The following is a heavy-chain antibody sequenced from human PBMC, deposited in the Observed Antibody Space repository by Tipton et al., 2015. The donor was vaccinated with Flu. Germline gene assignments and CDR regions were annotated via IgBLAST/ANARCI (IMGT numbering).Heavy chain of an antibody. D-gene: IGHD1-1*01. CDR1: GFTFSSYY. CDR3: ARFPELNDDANFAY. CDR2: IKQDGSQK. Sequence: SLRLSCTASGFTFSSYYMTWVRQAPGKGLEWVANIKQDGSQKHYVDSVKGRFTISRDNVKNSLYLQMNSLRAEDTAVYYCARFPELNDDANFAYWGQGTLVTVSS. V-gene: IGHV3-7*01. J-gene: IGHJ4*02.